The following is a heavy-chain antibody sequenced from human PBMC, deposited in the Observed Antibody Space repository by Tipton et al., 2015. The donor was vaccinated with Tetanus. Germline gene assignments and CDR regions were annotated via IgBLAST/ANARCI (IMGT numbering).Heavy chain of an antibody. V-gene: IGHV4-31*11. CDR1: GASFRPGGYF. J-gene: IGHJ3*01. D-gene: IGHD6-13*01. Sequence: TLSLTCDVSGASFRPGGYFWSWVRQHPGRGLEWIGNIQNTGNTHYNPSVESRASISLDTSTNQFYLRLRSVTVADTAVYYCARDQLGYSDRDALDVWGRGTMVTVSS. CDR3: ARDQLGYSDRDALDV. CDR2: IQNTGNT.